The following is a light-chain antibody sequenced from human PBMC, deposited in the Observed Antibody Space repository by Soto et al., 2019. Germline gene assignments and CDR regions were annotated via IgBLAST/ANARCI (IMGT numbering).Light chain of an antibody. CDR2: DAS. CDR1: QSVSSY. V-gene: IGKV3-11*01. Sequence: PTTVAMTRAEEPSLAYRASQSVSSYLAWYQQKPGQAPRLLIYDASNRAIGIPARFSGSGSGTDVTLAIRIFEPKDFAVYHCQQRSNWPLTFGGGTKVDIK. CDR3: QQRSNWPLT. J-gene: IGKJ4*01.